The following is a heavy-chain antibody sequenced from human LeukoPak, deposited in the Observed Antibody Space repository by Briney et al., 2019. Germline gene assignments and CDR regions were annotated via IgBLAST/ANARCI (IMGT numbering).Heavy chain of an antibody. CDR1: GFTFSSYG. V-gene: IGHV3-30*03. Sequence: GGSLRLSCAASGFTFSSYGMHWVRQAPGKGLEWVAVISYDGSNKYYADSVKGRFTISRDNSKNTLHLQMNSLRAEDTAVYYCARDSHCSSTSCYPRDWGQGTLVTVSS. J-gene: IGHJ4*02. D-gene: IGHD2-2*01. CDR3: ARDSHCSSTSCYPRD. CDR2: ISYDGSNK.